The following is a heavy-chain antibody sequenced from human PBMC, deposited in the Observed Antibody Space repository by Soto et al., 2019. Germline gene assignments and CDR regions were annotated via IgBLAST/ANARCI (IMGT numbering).Heavy chain of an antibody. Sequence: AETLSLTCAVSGGSIGDYFWNWTRKPPGKGQGWIEYIHYSGTTNYTPSIRSGNDFSVDTSKSQCSLKLFSVSAARTAVYYCAREDYCGRSLYEYYGLDVWGQGTTVTVSS. CDR2: IHYSGTT. J-gene: IGHJ6*02. D-gene: IGHD4-17*01. V-gene: IGHV4-59*01. CDR1: GGSIGDYF. CDR3: AREDYCGRSLYEYYGLDV.